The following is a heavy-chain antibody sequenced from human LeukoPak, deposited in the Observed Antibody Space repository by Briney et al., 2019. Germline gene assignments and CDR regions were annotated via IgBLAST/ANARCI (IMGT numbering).Heavy chain of an antibody. Sequence: AGGSLRLSCAASGFTFSNYAMTWVRQTPGKGLEWVAIIWSDGSNKYYADSVKGRFTISRDNSKNTLYLQMNSLRAEDTAVYYCARGSGSFSGGFDYWGQGTLVTVSS. CDR3: ARGSGSFSGGFDY. CDR2: IWSDGSNK. CDR1: GFTFSNYA. J-gene: IGHJ4*02. V-gene: IGHV3-33*08. D-gene: IGHD1-26*01.